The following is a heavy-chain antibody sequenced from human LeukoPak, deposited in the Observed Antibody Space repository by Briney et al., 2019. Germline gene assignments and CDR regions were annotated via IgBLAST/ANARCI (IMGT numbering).Heavy chain of an antibody. J-gene: IGHJ4*02. CDR3: ARVDYDFWSGYYPTSSFDY. CDR1: GGSFSGYY. D-gene: IGHD3-3*01. CDR2: INHSGST. Sequence: SETLSLTCAVYGGSFSGYYWSWIRQPPGKGLEWIGEINHSGSTNYNPYLKSRVTISVDTSKNQFSLKLSSVTAADTAAYYCARVDYDFWSGYYPTSSFDYWGQGTLVTVSS. V-gene: IGHV4-34*01.